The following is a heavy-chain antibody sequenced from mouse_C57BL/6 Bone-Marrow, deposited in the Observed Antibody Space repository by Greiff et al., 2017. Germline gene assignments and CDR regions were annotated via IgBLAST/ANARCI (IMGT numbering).Heavy chain of an antibody. D-gene: IGHD3-2*02. CDR1: GFTFSDYY. CDR2: ISNGGGST. CDR3: ARVETAQALAWFAY. Sequence: EVQGVESGGGLVQPGGSLKLSCAASGFTFSDYYMYWVRQTPEKRLEWVAYISNGGGSTYYPDTVKGRFTISRDNAKNTLYLQMSRLKSEDTAMYYCARVETAQALAWFAYWGQGTLVTVSA. J-gene: IGHJ3*01. V-gene: IGHV5-12*01.